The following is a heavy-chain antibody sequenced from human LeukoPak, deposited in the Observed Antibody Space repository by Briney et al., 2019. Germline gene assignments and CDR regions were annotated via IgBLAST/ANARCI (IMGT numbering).Heavy chain of an antibody. V-gene: IGHV3-21*01. D-gene: IGHD3-3*01. Sequence: GGSLRLSCAASGFTFSSYSMNWVRQAPGKGLEWVSSISSSSSYIYYADSVKGRFTISRDNAKNSLYLQMNSLRAEDTAVYYCARVVGRFLEWLWESPFWFDPWGQGTLVTVSS. CDR1: GFTFSSYS. CDR3: ARVVGRFLEWLWESPFWFDP. J-gene: IGHJ5*02. CDR2: ISSSSSYI.